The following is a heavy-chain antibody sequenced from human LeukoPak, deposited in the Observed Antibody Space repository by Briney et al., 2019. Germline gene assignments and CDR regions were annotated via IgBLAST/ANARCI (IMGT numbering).Heavy chain of an antibody. Sequence: GGSLRLSCAASGFTFSSYEMNWVRQAPGKGLEWVSYISSSGSTIYYADSVKGRFTISRDNAENSLYLQMNSLRAEDTAVYYCARDPPYYYDSSGYEGGDYWGQGTLVTVSS. CDR3: ARDPPYYYDSSGYEGGDY. V-gene: IGHV3-48*03. J-gene: IGHJ4*02. D-gene: IGHD3-22*01. CDR1: GFTFSSYE. CDR2: ISSSGSTI.